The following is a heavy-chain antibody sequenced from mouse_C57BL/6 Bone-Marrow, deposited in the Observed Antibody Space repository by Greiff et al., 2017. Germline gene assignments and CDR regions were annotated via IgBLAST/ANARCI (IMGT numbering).Heavy chain of an antibody. Sequence: QVQLQQPGTELVKPGASVKLSCKASGYTFTSYWMHWVKQRPGQGLEWIGNINPSNGGTNYNEKFKSKATLTVEQSSSTAYMQLSSLTSEDSAVYYCARSSNYCYYYAMDYWGQGTSVTVSS. J-gene: IGHJ4*01. V-gene: IGHV1-53*01. CDR3: ARSSNYCYYYAMDY. CDR2: INPSNGGT. CDR1: GYTFTSYW. D-gene: IGHD2-5*01.